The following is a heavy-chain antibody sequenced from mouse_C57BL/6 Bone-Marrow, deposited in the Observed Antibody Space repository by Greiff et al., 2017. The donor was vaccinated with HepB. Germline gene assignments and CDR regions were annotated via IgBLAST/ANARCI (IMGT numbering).Heavy chain of an antibody. CDR3: ARGGGPYYKGFAY. CDR1: GYTFTSYG. D-gene: IGHD2-12*01. CDR2: IYPRSGNT. V-gene: IGHV1-81*01. J-gene: IGHJ3*01. Sequence: QVQLKESGAELARPGASVKLSCKASGYTFTSYGISWVKQSTGQGLEWIGEIYPRSGNTYYNEKFKGKATLTADKSSSTAYMELRSLTSEDSAVYFCARGGGPYYKGFAYWGQGTLVTVSA.